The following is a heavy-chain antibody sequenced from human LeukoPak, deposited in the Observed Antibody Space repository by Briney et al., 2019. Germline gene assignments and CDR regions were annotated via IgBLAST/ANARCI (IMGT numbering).Heavy chain of an antibody. J-gene: IGHJ4*02. CDR1: GYSIRSGYY. CDR2: AFSGNT. CDR3: ARLRGSYYYFES. V-gene: IGHV4-38-2*01. D-gene: IGHD1-26*01. Sequence: NSSETLSLTCAVSGYSIRSGYYWGWIRQPPGKGLEWIGSAFSGNTHYNPSLKSRVTISVDTSKNQFYLDLSSVTAADTAVYYCARLRGSYYYFESWGQGTLVTVSS.